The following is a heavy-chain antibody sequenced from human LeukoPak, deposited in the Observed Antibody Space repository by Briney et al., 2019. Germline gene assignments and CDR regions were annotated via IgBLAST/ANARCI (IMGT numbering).Heavy chain of an antibody. CDR1: GFTFRDCS. CDR2: IRSKANGGTT. D-gene: IGHD1-26*01. Sequence: GGSLRLSCTASGFTFRDCSMSWVRQAPGKGLEWVGFIRSKANGGTTEYAASVKGRFTISRDDSKSIVYLQMNSLKAEDTAVYYCARDPVGITPIDYWGHGTLVTVSS. J-gene: IGHJ4*01. CDR3: ARDPVGITPIDY. V-gene: IGHV3-49*04.